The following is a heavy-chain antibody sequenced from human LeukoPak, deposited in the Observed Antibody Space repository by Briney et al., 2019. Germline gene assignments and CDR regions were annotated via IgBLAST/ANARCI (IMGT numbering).Heavy chain of an antibody. CDR2: IYYSGIT. V-gene: IGHV4-59*03. D-gene: IGHD2-15*01. Sequence: SETLSLTCTVSGDSISSSYWSLIRQPPGKGLEWIGYIYYSGITNYNPSLNSLATISLDMSKNQFSLILRSVTAADTAVDYCVKSAGRGRANDFWGQGTLVTVSS. J-gene: IGHJ4*02. CDR3: VKSAGRGRANDF. CDR1: GDSISSSY.